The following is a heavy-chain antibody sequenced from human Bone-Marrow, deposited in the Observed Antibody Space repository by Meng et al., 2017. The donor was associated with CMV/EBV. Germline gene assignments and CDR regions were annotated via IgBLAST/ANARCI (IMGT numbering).Heavy chain of an antibody. V-gene: IGHV1-2*02. J-gene: IGHJ5*02. CDR1: GYTFTGYY. CDR2: INPNSGGT. Sequence: ASVKVSCKASGYTFTGYYMHWVRQAPGQGLEWMGWINPNSGGTNYAQKFQGRVTMTRDTSISTAYMELSRLRSDDTAVYYCARVLEYSSGSRWFDPWGQGTLVTVS. CDR3: ARVLEYSSGSRWFDP. D-gene: IGHD6-19*01.